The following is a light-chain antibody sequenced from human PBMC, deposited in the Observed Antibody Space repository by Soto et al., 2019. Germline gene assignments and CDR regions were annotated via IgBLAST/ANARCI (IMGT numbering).Light chain of an antibody. CDR2: GAS. V-gene: IGKV1-5*01. CDR1: QGVSGC. J-gene: IGKJ1*01. CDR3: QHYASKSEA. Sequence: DLQMAQSPSSLSASVGDAVTDTCRGSQGVSGCLAWYQQKPGEAPKLLIYGASARARGVPSRFSGSGSGTNFTLTITRLQPEDFATYYCQHYASKSEAFGQGTKVDIK.